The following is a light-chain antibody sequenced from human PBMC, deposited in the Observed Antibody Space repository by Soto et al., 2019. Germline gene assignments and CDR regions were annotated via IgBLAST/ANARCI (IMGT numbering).Light chain of an antibody. Sequence: EIVVTQSPAILPVSPGERATLSCRASQTVNRNLAWYQQKPGQAPTLLIYGASTRATGIPARFTGSGSGTDFTLTISSLQSEDFAVYYCQEYSQWPLFTFGPGTKVDIK. CDR1: QTVNRN. CDR2: GAS. CDR3: QEYSQWPLFT. J-gene: IGKJ3*01. V-gene: IGKV3-15*01.